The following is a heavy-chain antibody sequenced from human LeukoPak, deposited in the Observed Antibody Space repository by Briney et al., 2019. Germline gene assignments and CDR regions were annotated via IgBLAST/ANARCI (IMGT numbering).Heavy chain of an antibody. D-gene: IGHD2-15*01. V-gene: IGHV3-30-3*01. CDR3: AREGLYCSGGSCYFDY. CDR2: ISYNGSNK. CDR1: GFTFSSYA. Sequence: GRSLRLSCAASGFTFSSYALPWVRQPPGKGLEWVAVISYNGSNKYYADSVKGRFTISRDNSKNTLYLQMNSLRAEDTAVYYCAREGLYCSGGSCYFDYWGQGTLVTVSS. J-gene: IGHJ4*02.